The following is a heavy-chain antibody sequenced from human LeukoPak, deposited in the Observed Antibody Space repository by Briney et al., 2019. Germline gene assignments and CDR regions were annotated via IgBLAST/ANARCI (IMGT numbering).Heavy chain of an antibody. CDR1: GGSISSSSYY. CDR2: IYYSGST. J-gene: IGHJ2*01. V-gene: IGHV4-39*01. Sequence: SETLSLTCTVSGGSISSSSYYWGWIRQPPGKGLEWIGSIYYSGSTYYNPSLKSRVTISVDTSKNQFSLKLSSVTAADTAVYYCARGPPLYSGYDLNWYFDLWGRGTLVTVSS. D-gene: IGHD5-12*01. CDR3: ARGPPLYSGYDLNWYFDL.